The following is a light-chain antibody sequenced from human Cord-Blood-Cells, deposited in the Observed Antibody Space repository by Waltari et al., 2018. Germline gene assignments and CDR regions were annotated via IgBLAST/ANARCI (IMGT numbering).Light chain of an antibody. CDR1: QSVSSY. CDR2: DAS. CDR3: QQRSNWPPWT. Sequence: EIVLTQSPATLSLSPGERATLSCRASQSVSSYLAWYQQKPGQAPRLLIYDASNRATGITARFSGSGSGTYFTLTISSLEPEDFAVYYCQQRSNWPPWTFGQGTKVEIK. J-gene: IGKJ1*01. V-gene: IGKV3-11*01.